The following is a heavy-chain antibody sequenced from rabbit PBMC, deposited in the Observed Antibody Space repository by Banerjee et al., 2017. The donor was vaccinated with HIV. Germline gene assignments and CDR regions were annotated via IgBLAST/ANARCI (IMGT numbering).Heavy chain of an antibody. CDR2: IITSSGSI. V-gene: IGHV1S40*01. J-gene: IGHJ4*01. Sequence: QSLEESGGDLVQPEGSLTLTCTASGIDFYSYHYMCWVRQAPGKGLESVACIITSSGSIWYASWVNGRFTISKTSSTTVTLQMTSLTAADTATYFCARDLAAVTGWNFGLGGPGTLVTV. D-gene: IGHD7-1*01. CDR1: GIDFYSYHY. CDR3: ARDLAAVTGWNFGL.